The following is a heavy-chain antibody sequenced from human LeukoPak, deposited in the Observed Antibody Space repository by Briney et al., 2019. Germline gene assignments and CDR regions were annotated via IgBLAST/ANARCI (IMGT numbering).Heavy chain of an antibody. Sequence: GRSLRLSCAASGFTFDDYAMHWVRQAPGKGLEWVSGISWNSGSIGYADSVKGRFTISKDNAKNSLYLQMNSLRGEDTAVYYCVRDFSRTRLERPFDYWGQGTLVTVSS. J-gene: IGHJ4*02. CDR1: GFTFDDYA. CDR3: VRDFSRTRLERPFDY. V-gene: IGHV3-9*01. D-gene: IGHD1-1*01. CDR2: ISWNSGSI.